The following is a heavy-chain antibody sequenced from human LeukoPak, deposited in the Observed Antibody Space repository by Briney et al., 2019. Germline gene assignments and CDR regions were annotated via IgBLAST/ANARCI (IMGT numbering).Heavy chain of an antibody. J-gene: IGHJ4*02. CDR2: MSYDGSNK. Sequence: GGSLRLSCAASGFTFSTYGMYWVRQAPGKGLEWVAFMSYDGSNKYYEDSVKGRFTISRDTSKNTLYLQMDSLRAEDTAVYYCASPVVVVATREVDYWGQGTLVTVSS. CDR3: ASPVVVVATREVDY. V-gene: IGHV3-33*07. CDR1: GFTFSTYG. D-gene: IGHD2-15*01.